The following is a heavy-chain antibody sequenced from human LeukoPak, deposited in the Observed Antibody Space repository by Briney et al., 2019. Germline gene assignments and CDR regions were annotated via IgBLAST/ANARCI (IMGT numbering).Heavy chain of an antibody. J-gene: IGHJ6*03. CDR2: VIPIFGTA. V-gene: IGHV1-69*13. CDR3: ARGWNSYYYYYMDV. D-gene: IGHD1-1*01. Sequence: ASVKVSCKASGGTFSVYAISWVRQAPGQGLEWMGGVIPIFGTANYAPKFQGRVTITADESTSTAYMELSSLRFEDTAVYYCARGWNSYYYYYMDVWGKGTTVTVSS. CDR1: GGTFSVYA.